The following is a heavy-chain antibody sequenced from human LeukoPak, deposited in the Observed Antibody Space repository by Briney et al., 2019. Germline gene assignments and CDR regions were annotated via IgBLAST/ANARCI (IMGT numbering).Heavy chain of an antibody. J-gene: IGHJ4*02. CDR3: AVDTAMDPDY. D-gene: IGHD5-18*01. CDR2: IYYSGST. CDR1: GGSISSSSYY. Sequence: SETLSLTCTVSGGSISSSSYYWGWIRQPPGKGLEWIGRIYYSGSTYYNPSLKSRVTISVDTSKNQFSLKLSSVTAADTAVYYCAVDTAMDPDYWGQGTLVTVSS. V-gene: IGHV4-39*01.